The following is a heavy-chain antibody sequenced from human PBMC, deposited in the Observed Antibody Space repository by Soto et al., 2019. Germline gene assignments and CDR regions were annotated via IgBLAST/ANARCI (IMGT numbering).Heavy chain of an antibody. D-gene: IGHD1-1*01. CDR3: ARGAERAPNDY. CDR1: GFTFSSYE. V-gene: IGHV3-48*03. Sequence: AGGSLRLSCAASGFTFSSYEMNWVRQAPGKGLEWVSYISSSGSTIYYADSVKGRFTISRDNAKNSLYLQMNSLRAEDTAVYYCARGAERAPNDYWGQGTLVTVSS. CDR2: ISSSGSTI. J-gene: IGHJ4*02.